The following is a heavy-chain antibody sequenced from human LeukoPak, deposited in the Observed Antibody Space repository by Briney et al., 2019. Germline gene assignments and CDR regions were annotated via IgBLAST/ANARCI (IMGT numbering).Heavy chain of an antibody. CDR2: IYYSGST. Sequence: SETLSLTCTVSGGSISSSSYYWGWIRQPPGKGLEWIGSIYYSGSTYYNPSLKSRVTISVDTSKNQFSLKLSSVTAADTAVYYCARPIAAAGTHCFDPWGQGALVTVSS. V-gene: IGHV4-39*01. CDR1: GGSISSSSYY. CDR3: ARPIAAAGTHCFDP. J-gene: IGHJ5*02. D-gene: IGHD6-13*01.